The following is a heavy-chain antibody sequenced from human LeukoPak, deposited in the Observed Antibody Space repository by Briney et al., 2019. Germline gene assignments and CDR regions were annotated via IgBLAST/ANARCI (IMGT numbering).Heavy chain of an antibody. CDR1: GGSFSGYY. J-gene: IGHJ3*02. D-gene: IGHD3-22*01. V-gene: IGHV4-34*01. CDR2: INHSGST. CDR3: TSGSSGYYVNAFDI. Sequence: SETLSLSCAVYGGSFSGYYWSWIRHPPGKGLEWIGEINHSGSTNYNPSLQSRVTISVDTSKNQFSLKLSSVTAADTAVYYCTSGSSGYYVNAFDIWGQGTMVTVSS.